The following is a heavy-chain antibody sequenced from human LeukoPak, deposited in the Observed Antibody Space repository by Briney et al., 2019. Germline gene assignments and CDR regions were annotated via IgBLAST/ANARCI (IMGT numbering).Heavy chain of an antibody. CDR3: ARDLYGSGSYYSPLQGYSFDY. J-gene: IGHJ4*02. Sequence: ASVKVSCKASGGTFSSYAISWVRQAPGQGLEWMGIINPSGGSTSYAQKFQGRVTMTRDTSTSTVYMEPSSLRSEDTAVYYCARDLYGSGSYYSPLQGYSFDYWGQGTLVTVSS. V-gene: IGHV1-46*01. D-gene: IGHD3-10*01. CDR2: INPSGGST. CDR1: GGTFSSYA.